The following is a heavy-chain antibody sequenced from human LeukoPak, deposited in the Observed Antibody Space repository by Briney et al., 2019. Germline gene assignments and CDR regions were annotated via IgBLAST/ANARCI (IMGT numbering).Heavy chain of an antibody. V-gene: IGHV3-23*01. J-gene: IGHJ4*02. CDR1: GFTFSSYV. CDR2: ISGNGGST. Sequence: GGSLRLSCAASGFTFSSYVMSWVRQAPGKGLEWVSLISGNGGSTYYADSGKGRCTISRDNSKNTLYLQMSSLRADDTAVYYCARRSVTTFDYWGREPWSPSPQ. D-gene: IGHD4-17*01. CDR3: ARRSVTTFDY.